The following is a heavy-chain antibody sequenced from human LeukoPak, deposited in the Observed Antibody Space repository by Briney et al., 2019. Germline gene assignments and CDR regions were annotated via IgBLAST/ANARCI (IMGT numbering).Heavy chain of an antibody. CDR1: GFTFDDYG. CDR3: ARDRGLYSSGWYLDY. V-gene: IGHV3-20*04. Sequence: GGSLRLSCAASGFTFDDYGMSWVRQAPGKGLEWVSGINWNGGSTGYADSVKGRFTISRDNAKNSLYLQMNSLRAEDTAVYYCARDRGLYSSGWYLDYWGQGTLVTVSS. J-gene: IGHJ4*02. CDR2: INWNGGST. D-gene: IGHD6-19*01.